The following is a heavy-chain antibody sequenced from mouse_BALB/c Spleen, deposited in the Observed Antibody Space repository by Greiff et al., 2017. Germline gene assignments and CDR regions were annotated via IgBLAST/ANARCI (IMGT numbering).Heavy chain of an antibody. CDR3: TRQGKGYAMDY. V-gene: IGHV6-6*02. Sequence: EVKLEESGGGLVQPGGSMKLSCVASGFTFSNYWMNWVRQSPEKGLEWVAEIRLKSNNYATHYAESVKGRFTISRDDSKSSVYLQMNNLRAEDTGIYYCTRQGKGYAMDYWGQGTSVTVSS. CDR2: IRLKSNNYAT. CDR1: GFTFSNYW. J-gene: IGHJ4*01.